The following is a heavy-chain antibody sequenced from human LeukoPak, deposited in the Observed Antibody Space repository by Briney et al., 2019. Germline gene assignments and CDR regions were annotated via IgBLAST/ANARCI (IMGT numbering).Heavy chain of an antibody. D-gene: IGHD3-22*01. V-gene: IGHV3-7*01. CDR3: AREPITETYYYDSSGYYYEAFDI. CDR1: GFTFSSYW. CDR2: IKQDESEK. J-gene: IGHJ3*02. Sequence: PGGSLRLSCAASGFTFSSYWMSWVRQAPGKGLEWVANIKQDESEKYYVDSVKGRFTISRDNAKNSLYLQMNSLRAEDTAVYYCAREPITETYYYDSSGYYYEAFDIWGQGTMVTVSS.